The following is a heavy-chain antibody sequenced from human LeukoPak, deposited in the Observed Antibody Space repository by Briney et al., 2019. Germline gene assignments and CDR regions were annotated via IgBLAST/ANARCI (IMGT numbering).Heavy chain of an antibody. D-gene: IGHD3-10*01. Sequence: GGSLRLSCAASGFTFDDYGMNWVRQAPGKGLEWVSSISSSSSYIYYADSVKGRFTISRDNAKNSLYLQMNSLRAEDTAVYYCARDRDRSGAFDIWGQGTMVTVSS. J-gene: IGHJ3*02. V-gene: IGHV3-21*01. CDR3: ARDRDRSGAFDI. CDR1: GFTFDDYG. CDR2: ISSSSSYI.